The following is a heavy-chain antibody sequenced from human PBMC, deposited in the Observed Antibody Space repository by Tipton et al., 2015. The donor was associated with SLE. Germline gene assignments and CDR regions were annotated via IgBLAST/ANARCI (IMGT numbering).Heavy chain of an antibody. CDR1: GGSISSYY. V-gene: IGHV4-59*12. CDR3: AREAGYYSGGGL. D-gene: IGHD1-26*01. Sequence: GLVKPSETLSLTCTVSGGSISSYYWSWIRQPPGKGLEWIGYIYYSGSTNYNPSLKSRVTISVDTAKNQFSLKLSSVTAADTAVYYCAREAGYYSGGGLWGQGTLVTVSS. J-gene: IGHJ4*02. CDR2: IYYSGST.